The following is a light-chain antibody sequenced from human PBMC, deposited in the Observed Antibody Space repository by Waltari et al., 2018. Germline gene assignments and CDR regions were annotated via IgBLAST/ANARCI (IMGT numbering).Light chain of an antibody. CDR2: AAS. J-gene: IGKJ4*01. V-gene: IGKV1-9*01. CDR3: QQLLSYPLT. Sequence: DIQLTQSPSFLSTSVGDRVTITCRANQDISSYLAWYQQKPGKAPKLLISAASTLQSAVPSRFSDSGSGTEFTLTISSLQSEDIATYYCQQLLSYPLTFGGGTKVEIK. CDR1: QDISSY.